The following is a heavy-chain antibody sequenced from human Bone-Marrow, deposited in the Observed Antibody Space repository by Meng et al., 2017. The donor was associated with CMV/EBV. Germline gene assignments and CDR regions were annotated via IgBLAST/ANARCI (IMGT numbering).Heavy chain of an antibody. CDR2: IIPILGIA. J-gene: IGHJ5*02. CDR3: ARGKTYYDFWSGNPRDWFDP. CDR1: SSHA. D-gene: IGHD3-3*01. V-gene: IGHV1-69*04. Sequence: SSHAISWVRPAPGQGLEWMGRIIPILGIANYAQKFQGRVTITADKSTSTAYMELSSLRSEDTAVYYCARGKTYYDFWSGNPRDWFDPWGQGTLVTVSS.